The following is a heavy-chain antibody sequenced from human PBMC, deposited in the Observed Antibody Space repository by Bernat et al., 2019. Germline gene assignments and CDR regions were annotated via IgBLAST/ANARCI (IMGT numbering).Heavy chain of an antibody. CDR3: ARDPRAYCGGDCYLVY. J-gene: IGHJ4*02. CDR1: GFTFSSYG. CDR2: IWYDGSNK. D-gene: IGHD2-21*02. Sequence: QVQLVESGGGVVQPGRSLRLSCAASGFTFSSYGMHWVRQAPGKGLEWVAVIWYDGSNKYYADSVKGRFTISRDNSKNTPYLQMNSLRAEDTAVYYCARDPRAYCGGDCYLVYWGQGTLVTVSS. V-gene: IGHV3-33*01.